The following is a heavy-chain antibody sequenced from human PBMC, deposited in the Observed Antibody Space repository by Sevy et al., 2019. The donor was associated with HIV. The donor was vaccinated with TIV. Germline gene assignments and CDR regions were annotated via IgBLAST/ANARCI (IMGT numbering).Heavy chain of an antibody. CDR1: GFTFSKYS. J-gene: IGHJ4*02. CDR2: LSFGCGEI. CDR3: AREGWTKPHDY. V-gene: IGHV3-23*01. D-gene: IGHD2-15*01. Sequence: GGSVRLSCAASGFTFSKYSMSWVRQPPGKGLEWVSTLSFGCGEINYADSVKGRFIISRDNSKSSVYLQMNNLRPEDTAVYYCAREGWTKPHDYWGQGTLVTVSS.